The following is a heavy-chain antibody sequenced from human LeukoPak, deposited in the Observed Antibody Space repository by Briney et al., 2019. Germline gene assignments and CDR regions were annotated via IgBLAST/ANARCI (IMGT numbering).Heavy chain of an antibody. D-gene: IGHD1-1*01. Sequence: GGSLRLSCAASGFTFSSFDMHWVRQPTGQGLEWVSTIGTASNTYYPGSVEGRFTLSRDNAKNSLYLQMNSLTAGDTAVYYCARGPPRGKYYYMDVWGKGTTVTVSS. CDR3: ARGPPRGKYYYMDV. V-gene: IGHV3-13*01. J-gene: IGHJ6*03. CDR2: IGTASNT. CDR1: GFTFSSFD.